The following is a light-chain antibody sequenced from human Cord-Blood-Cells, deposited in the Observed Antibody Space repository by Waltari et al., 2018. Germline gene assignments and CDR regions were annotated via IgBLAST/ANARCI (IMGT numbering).Light chain of an antibody. Sequence: SALTQPASVSGSPGQSITLSCTGPSSDVGSYNLVSWFQQHPGKATNLMIYEGSKRPSGVSNRFSGSKSGNTASLTISGLQAEDEADYYCCSYAGSSTDVFGTGTKVTVL. CDR3: CSYAGSSTDV. V-gene: IGLV2-23*01. J-gene: IGLJ1*01. CDR1: SSDVGSYNL. CDR2: EGS.